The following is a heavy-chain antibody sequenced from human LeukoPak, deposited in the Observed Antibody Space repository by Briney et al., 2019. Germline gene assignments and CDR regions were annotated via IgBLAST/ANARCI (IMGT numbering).Heavy chain of an antibody. Sequence: GASVKVSCKVSGYTLTELSMHWVRQAPGKGLEWMGGFDPEDGETIYAQKFQGRVTITTDESTSTAYMELSSLRSEDTAVYYCAREGASSSSPRFDYWGQGTLVTVSS. CDR3: AREGASSSSPRFDY. CDR1: GYTLTELS. D-gene: IGHD6-13*01. V-gene: IGHV1-24*01. CDR2: FDPEDGET. J-gene: IGHJ4*02.